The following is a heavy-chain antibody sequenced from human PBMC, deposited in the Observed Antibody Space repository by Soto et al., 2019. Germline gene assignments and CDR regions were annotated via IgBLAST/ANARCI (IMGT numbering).Heavy chain of an antibody. CDR2: ISSTGSYI. CDR1: GFTFSSYT. Sequence: EVQLVESGGGLVKPGGSLRLSCAGSGFTFSSYTMNWVRQAPGKGLEWVSSISSTGSYIYYADSVKGRFTISRDNAQDSLYLQMNSLKAEDTAVYYCANMQSGYDYVSGVDVRGQGTTVTVSS. J-gene: IGHJ6*02. D-gene: IGHD5-12*01. CDR3: ANMQSGYDYVSGVDV. V-gene: IGHV3-21*01.